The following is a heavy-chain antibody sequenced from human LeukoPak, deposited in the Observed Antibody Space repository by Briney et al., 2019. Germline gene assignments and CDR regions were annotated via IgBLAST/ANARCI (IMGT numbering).Heavy chain of an antibody. V-gene: IGHV3-64*04. CDR3: ARSPLFELYPLDY. CDR2: ISSNGGST. D-gene: IGHD2-2*02. J-gene: IGHJ4*02. CDR1: GFTFSSYA. Sequence: GGSLRLSCSASGFTFSSYAMHWVRQAPGKGLEYVSAISSNGGSTYYADSVKGRFTISRDNSKNTLYLQMNSLRAEDTAVYYCARSPLFELYPLDYWGQGTLVTVSS.